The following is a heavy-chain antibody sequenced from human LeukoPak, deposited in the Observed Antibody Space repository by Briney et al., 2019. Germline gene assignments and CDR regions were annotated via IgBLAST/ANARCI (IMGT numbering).Heavy chain of an antibody. CDR3: ARLIVGAARAFDI. CDR2: INPSGGST. J-gene: IGHJ3*02. D-gene: IGHD1-26*01. V-gene: IGHV1-46*01. Sequence: ASVKVSCKASGYIFSSYFMHWVRQAPGQGLEWMGVINPSGGSTTYAQKFQGRVTITTDESTSTAYMELSSLRSEDTAVYYCARLIVGAARAFDIWGQGTMVTVSS. CDR1: GYIFSSYF.